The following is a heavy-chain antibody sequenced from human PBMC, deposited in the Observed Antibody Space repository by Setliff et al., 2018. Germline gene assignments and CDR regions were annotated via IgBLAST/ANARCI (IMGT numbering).Heavy chain of an antibody. Sequence: SETLSLTCAAYGGTFSDYYWTWIRQPPGKGLEWIGEINHSGTTNYHPSLRSRVTISVDTSKNQFSLKVTSVTAADTSVYFCARGRNVAARLLDSWGQGTLVTSPQ. CDR2: INHSGTT. J-gene: IGHJ4*02. CDR1: GGTFSDYY. D-gene: IGHD6-6*01. CDR3: ARGRNVAARLLDS. V-gene: IGHV4-34*01.